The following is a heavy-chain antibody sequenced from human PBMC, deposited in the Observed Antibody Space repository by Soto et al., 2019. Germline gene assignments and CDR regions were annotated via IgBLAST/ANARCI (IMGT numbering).Heavy chain of an antibody. Sequence: PSETLSLTCAVSGDSISSRNWWSWVRQPPGKGLEWIGEIYHTGNTNYNPSLKSRVTISVDKSKNQFSLKLSSVTAADTAVYYCARDKITGLFDYWGQGTLVT. D-gene: IGHD2-8*02. V-gene: IGHV4-4*02. CDR2: IYHTGNT. J-gene: IGHJ4*02. CDR3: ARDKITGLFDY. CDR1: GDSISSRNW.